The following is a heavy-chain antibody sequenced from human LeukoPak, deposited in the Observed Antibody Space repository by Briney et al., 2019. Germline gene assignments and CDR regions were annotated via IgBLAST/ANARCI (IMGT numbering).Heavy chain of an antibody. J-gene: IGHJ6*03. CDR1: GGSISSGSYY. CDR3: ARYCSSTSCYPPMDV. V-gene: IGHV4-61*02. CDR2: IYTSGST. D-gene: IGHD2-2*01. Sequence: SETLSLTCTVSGGSISSGSYYWSWIRQPAGKGLEWIGRIYTSGSTNYNPSLKSRVTIPVDTSKNQFSLKLSSVTAADTAVYYCARYCSSTSCYPPMDVWGKGTTVTVSS.